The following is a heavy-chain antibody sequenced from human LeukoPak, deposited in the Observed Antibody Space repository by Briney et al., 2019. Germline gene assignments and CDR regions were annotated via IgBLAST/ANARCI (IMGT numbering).Heavy chain of an antibody. V-gene: IGHV4-34*01. J-gene: IGHJ5*02. CDR1: GGSFSGYY. Sequence: PSETLSLTCAVYGGSFSGYYWSWIRQPPGKGLEWIGEINHSGSTNYNPSLKSRVTISVDTSKNQFSLKLSSVTAADTAVYYCYVWFRESKGWFDPWGQGTLVTVSS. CDR2: INHSGST. CDR3: YVWFRESKGWFDP. D-gene: IGHD3-10*01.